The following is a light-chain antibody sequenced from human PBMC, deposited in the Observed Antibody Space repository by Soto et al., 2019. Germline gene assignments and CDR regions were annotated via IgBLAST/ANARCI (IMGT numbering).Light chain of an antibody. J-gene: IGKJ1*01. Sequence: EIVLTQSPCTLSLSPGERATLSCRASQSVSSSFLAWYQQKPGQAPRLLIYGASSRATGIPDRFSGSGSGTHFTLTITRLEPEDFAVYYCQQYGSSQWTFGQGTKVDIK. CDR3: QQYGSSQWT. CDR1: QSVSSSF. CDR2: GAS. V-gene: IGKV3-20*01.